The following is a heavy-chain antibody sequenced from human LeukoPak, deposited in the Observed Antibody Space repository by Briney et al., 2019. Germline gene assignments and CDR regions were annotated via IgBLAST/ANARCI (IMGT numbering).Heavy chain of an antibody. V-gene: IGHV4-34*01. CDR3: ARGRTVLYDSSGFLYYYGMDV. CDR2: INHSGST. D-gene: IGHD3-22*01. J-gene: IGHJ6*02. Sequence: SETLSLTCAVYGGSFSGYYWSWIRQPPGKGLEWIGEINHSGSTNYNPSLKSRVTISVDTSKNQFSLKLSSVTAADTAVYYCARGRTVLYDSSGFLYYYGMDVWGQGTTVTVSS. CDR1: GGSFSGYY.